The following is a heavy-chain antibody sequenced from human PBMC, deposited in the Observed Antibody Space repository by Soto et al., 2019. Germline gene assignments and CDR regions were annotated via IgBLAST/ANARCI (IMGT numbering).Heavy chain of an antibody. V-gene: IGHV3-21*01. CDR1: GFTFRSHS. CDR3: ARASSTQDYYYYYMDV. CDR2: ISRSNSYI. Sequence: PGGSLRLSCAASGFTFRSHSMNWVRQAPGKGLEWVSSISRSNSYIYYADSVKGRFTISRDNAKNSLHLQMNSLSAEDTAVYYCARASSTQDYYYYYMDVSGKGTTVTVSS. D-gene: IGHD2-2*01. J-gene: IGHJ6*03.